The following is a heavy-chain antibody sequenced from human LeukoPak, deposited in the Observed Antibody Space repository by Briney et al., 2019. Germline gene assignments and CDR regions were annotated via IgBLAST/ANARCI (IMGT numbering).Heavy chain of an antibody. CDR1: GFTFSKYW. CDR3: AIDETRRLDD. Sequence: PGGSLRLSCAASGFTFSKYWMSWVRQAPGKGLEWVANIKEDGSEKYYVDSVKGRFTISKDNAQNSLYLQMNSLRVEDTAVYYCAIDETRRLDDWGQGTLVTVSS. J-gene: IGHJ4*02. V-gene: IGHV3-7*01. CDR2: IKEDGSEK.